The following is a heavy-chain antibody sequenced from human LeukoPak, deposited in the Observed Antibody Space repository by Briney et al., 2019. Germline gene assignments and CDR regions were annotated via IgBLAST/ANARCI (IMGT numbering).Heavy chain of an antibody. D-gene: IGHD3-10*01. J-gene: IGHJ4*02. CDR1: GFTFSSYE. V-gene: IGHV3-48*03. CDR2: ISSSGSTI. CDR3: ARDFFGSYDY. Sequence: GGSLRLSCAASGFTFSSYEMNWVRQAPGKGLEWVSYISSSGSTIYYADSVKGRFTISRDNARNSLYLQMNSLRAEDTAVYYCARDFFGSYDYWGQGTLVTVSS.